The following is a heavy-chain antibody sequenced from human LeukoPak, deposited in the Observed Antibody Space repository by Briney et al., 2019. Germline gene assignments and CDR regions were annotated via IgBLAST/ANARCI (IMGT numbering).Heavy chain of an antibody. D-gene: IGHD2-2*01. Sequence: SETLSLTCAVSGGSINSGSYYWSWIRQPARKGLEWIGRIYTSGSTNYNPSLKSRVTISVDTSKNQFSLKLSSVTAADTAVYYCASGCSSTSCYLKNWYFDPWAVAPWSLSPQ. CDR1: GGSINSGSYY. J-gene: IGHJ2*01. CDR3: ASGCSSTSCYLKNWYFDP. V-gene: IGHV4-61*02. CDR2: IYTSGST.